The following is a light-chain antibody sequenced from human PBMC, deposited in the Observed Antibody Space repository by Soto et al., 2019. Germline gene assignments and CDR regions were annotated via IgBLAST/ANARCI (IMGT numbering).Light chain of an antibody. J-gene: IGLJ3*02. CDR3: SSYTSSDTWV. V-gene: IGLV2-14*01. CDR1: SSDVGGYNH. CDR2: EVT. Sequence: QSALTQPASVSGSPGQSITISCTGTSSDVGGYNHVSWYQQHPDKAPKLIIYEVTNRPSGVSYRFSGSKSGNTAFLTISGLQSEDESDYYCSSYTSSDTWVFGGGTKLTVL.